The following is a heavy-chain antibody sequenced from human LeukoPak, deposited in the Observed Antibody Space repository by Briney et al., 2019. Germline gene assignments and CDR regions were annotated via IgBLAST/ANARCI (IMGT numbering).Heavy chain of an antibody. D-gene: IGHD4-17*01. Sequence: SETLSLTCNVSGGSISSSSYYWGWIRQPPGKGLEWIGSIYYSGNTFYNPSLKSRVTISVDTSKNQFSLKLSSVTAADTAVYYCASARLLYLYDDYRGLLYYFDYWGQGSLVTVSS. CDR3: ASARLLYLYDDYRGLLYYFDY. CDR1: GGSISSSSYY. CDR2: IYYSGNT. V-gene: IGHV4-39*07. J-gene: IGHJ4*02.